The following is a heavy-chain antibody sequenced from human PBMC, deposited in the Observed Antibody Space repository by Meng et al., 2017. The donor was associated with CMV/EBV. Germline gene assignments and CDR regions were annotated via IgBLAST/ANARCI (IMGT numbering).Heavy chain of an antibody. CDR1: GFTFSSYW. V-gene: IGHV3-7*01. CDR3: ARDSSSWYRPMPFDY. J-gene: IGHJ4*02. CDR2: IKQDGSEK. D-gene: IGHD6-13*01. Sequence: GGSLRLSCAASGFTFSSYWMSWVRQAPGKGLEWVANIKQDGSEKYYVDSVKGRFTISRDNAKNSLYLQMNNLRAEDTAVYYCARDSSSWYRPMPFDYWGQGTLVTVSS.